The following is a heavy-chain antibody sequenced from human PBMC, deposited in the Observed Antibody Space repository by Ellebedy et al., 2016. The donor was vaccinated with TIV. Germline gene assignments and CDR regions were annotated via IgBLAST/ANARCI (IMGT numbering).Heavy chain of an antibody. Sequence: GESLKISXAASGFTFSSYAMHWVRQAPGKGLEWVAVISYDGSNKYYADSVKGRFTISRDNSKNTLYLQMNSLRAEDTAVYYCARESSFRRGIDYWGQGTLVTVSS. J-gene: IGHJ4*02. CDR3: ARESSFRRGIDY. CDR1: GFTFSSYA. D-gene: IGHD6-13*01. V-gene: IGHV3-30-3*01. CDR2: ISYDGSNK.